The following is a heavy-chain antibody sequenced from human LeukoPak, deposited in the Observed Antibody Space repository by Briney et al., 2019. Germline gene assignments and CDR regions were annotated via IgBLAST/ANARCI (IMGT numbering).Heavy chain of an antibody. J-gene: IGHJ3*02. Sequence: ASVKVSCKASGGTFSSYAISWVRQAPGQGLEWMGWISAYNGNTNYAQKFQGRVTMTTDTSTSTAYMELRSLRSDDTAVYYCASGGPGRSGYLEAFDIWGQGTMVTVSS. V-gene: IGHV1-18*01. CDR1: GGTFSSYA. D-gene: IGHD3-22*01. CDR3: ASGGPGRSGYLEAFDI. CDR2: ISAYNGNT.